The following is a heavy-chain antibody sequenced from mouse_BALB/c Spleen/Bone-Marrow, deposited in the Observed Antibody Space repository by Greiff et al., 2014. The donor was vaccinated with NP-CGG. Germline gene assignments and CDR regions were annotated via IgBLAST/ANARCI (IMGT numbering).Heavy chain of an antibody. D-gene: IGHD2-12*01. J-gene: IGHJ2*01. CDR3: ARYYDGYFDF. CDR2: IRTKPSGYTT. CDR1: GFTFTDYF. Sequence: DVMLVESGGGLVQPGGSLRLSCTTSGFTFTDYFMAWVRQPPGKALEWLGFIRTKPSGYTTEYNPSVKGRFSISRDNSQGIFYLQMNTLRADDSAIYYCARYYDGYFDFWGQGTTLTVSS. V-gene: IGHV7-3*02.